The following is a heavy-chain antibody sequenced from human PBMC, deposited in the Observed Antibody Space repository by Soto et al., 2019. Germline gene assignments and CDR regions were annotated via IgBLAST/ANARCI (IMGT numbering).Heavy chain of an antibody. CDR2: IDWDGDT. V-gene: IGHV2-70*13. D-gene: IGHD3-10*01. CDR3: AGIRYYAPPSYFDS. J-gene: IGHJ4*02. CDR1: GFSLTTRSMC. Sequence: SGPTLVNPTQTLTLTCTLSGFSLTTRSMCVSWIRQSPGKALEWLALIDWDGDTYYSTSLKTRLTVSKDTSKNQVVLTMTNMDLGNTPTYYSAGIRYYAPPSYFDSGGQEPLVTVS.